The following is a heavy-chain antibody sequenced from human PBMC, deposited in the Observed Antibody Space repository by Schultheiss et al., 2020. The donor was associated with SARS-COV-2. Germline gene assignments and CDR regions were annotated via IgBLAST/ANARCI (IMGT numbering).Heavy chain of an antibody. CDR3: ASLPPLYYYDSSGYPV. V-gene: IGHV1-69*13. CDR2: IIPIFGIA. CDR1: GGTFSSYA. D-gene: IGHD3-22*01. Sequence: SVKVSCKASGGTFSSYAISWVRQAPGQGLEWMGRIIPIFGIANYAQKFQGRVTITADESTSTAYMELSSLRSEDTAVYYCASLPPLYYYDSSGYPVWGQGTLVTVSS. J-gene: IGHJ4*02.